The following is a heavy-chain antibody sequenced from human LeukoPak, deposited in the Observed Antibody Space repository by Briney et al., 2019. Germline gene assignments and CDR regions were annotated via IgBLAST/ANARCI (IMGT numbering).Heavy chain of an antibody. J-gene: IGHJ3*01. CDR1: GFSLRNYW. D-gene: IGHD3-10*01. Sequence: PGGSLRLSCAASGFSLRNYWKHWVRQVPGRGLVWVSHVSTDGTTTNYADSVKGRLTISRDNARNTLSLQVSSLKVEDTGVYFCARTRGRTVFDLWGQGTMVTVSS. V-gene: IGHV3-74*01. CDR2: VSTDGTTT. CDR3: ARTRGRTVFDL.